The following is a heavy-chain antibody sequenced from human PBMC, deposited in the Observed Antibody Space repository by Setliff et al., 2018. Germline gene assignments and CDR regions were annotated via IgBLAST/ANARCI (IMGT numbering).Heavy chain of an antibody. CDR3: ALTTLSRCSGGNCPNALDI. CDR2: SSGFNGVS. Sequence: APVTVSCKASGYILTSSGSTWVQQAPGQGLEWMGWSSGFNGVSNYAQTFQGRIAMATDTSTKMAHMELGSLRSDDPAVYFCALTTLSRCSGGNCPNALDIWGQGTMVTVSS. CDR1: GYILTSSG. D-gene: IGHD2-15*01. V-gene: IGHV1-18*01. J-gene: IGHJ3*02.